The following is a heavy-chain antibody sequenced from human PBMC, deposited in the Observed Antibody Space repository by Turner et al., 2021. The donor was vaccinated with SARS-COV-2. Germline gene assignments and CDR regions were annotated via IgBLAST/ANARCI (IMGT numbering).Heavy chain of an antibody. V-gene: IGHV3-30*18. D-gene: IGHD4-4*01. CDR2: TSYDGSNK. Sequence: QVQLVESGGGVVQPGRSLRLSCAASGFTFSSYGLHWVRQAPGKGLEWVAVTSYDGSNKYYADSVKGRFTISRDNSNNTLYLQMNSLRAEDTAVYYCAKQQGLYSNPMYYFDYWGQGTLVTVSS. J-gene: IGHJ4*02. CDR1: GFTFSSYG. CDR3: AKQQGLYSNPMYYFDY.